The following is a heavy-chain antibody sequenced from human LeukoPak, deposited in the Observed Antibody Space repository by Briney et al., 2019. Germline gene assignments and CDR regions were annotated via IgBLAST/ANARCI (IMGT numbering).Heavy chain of an antibody. CDR3: ARLIAVAGTVDY. J-gene: IGHJ4*02. Sequence: GGSLRLSCAASGFTFSSYEMNWVRQAPGKGLEWVSYISSSGSTIYYADSVKGRFTISGDNAKNSLYPQMNSLRAEDTAVYYCARLIAVAGTVDYWGQGTLVTVSS. CDR1: GFTFSSYE. V-gene: IGHV3-48*03. CDR2: ISSSGSTI. D-gene: IGHD6-19*01.